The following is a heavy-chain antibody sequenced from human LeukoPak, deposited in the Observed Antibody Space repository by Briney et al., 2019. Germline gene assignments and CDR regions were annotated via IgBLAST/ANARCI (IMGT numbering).Heavy chain of an antibody. Sequence: GGSLRLSCATSGFTFSNYGMHWVRQAPGKGLEWVAFIRYDDNHKDYADSVKGRFTISRDNSKNMLYLQMNSLRADDTAVYYCAKVWSDSSGYYLFDYWGQGTLVTVSS. CDR1: GFTFSNYG. D-gene: IGHD3-22*01. V-gene: IGHV3-30*02. CDR2: IRYDDNHK. CDR3: AKVWSDSSGYYLFDY. J-gene: IGHJ4*02.